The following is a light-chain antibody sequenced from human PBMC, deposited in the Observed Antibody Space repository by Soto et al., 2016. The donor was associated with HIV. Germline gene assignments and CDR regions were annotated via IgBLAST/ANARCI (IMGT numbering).Light chain of an antibody. Sequence: SSELTQDPAVSVALGQTVTITCQGDSLRNYYASWYQQKPGQAPVLVIYGKNNRPSGIPDRFSGSSSGNTASLTITGAQAEDEADYYCNSRDSSGYHLVFGGGTKLTV. J-gene: IGLJ2*01. CDR3: NSRDSSGYHLV. CDR2: GKN. CDR1: SLRNYY. V-gene: IGLV3-19*01.